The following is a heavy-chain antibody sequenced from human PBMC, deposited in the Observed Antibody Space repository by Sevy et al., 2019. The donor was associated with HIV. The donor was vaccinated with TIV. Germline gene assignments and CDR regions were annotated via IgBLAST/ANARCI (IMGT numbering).Heavy chain of an antibody. D-gene: IGHD2-2*01. CDR2: ISWNSGSI. CDR1: GFTFDDYA. J-gene: IGHJ6*02. V-gene: IGHV3-9*01. CDR3: AKDLAKYCSSTSCYRYYYYGMDV. Sequence: GGSLRLSCAASGFTFDDYAMHWVRQAPGKGLEWVSGISWNSGSIGYADSVKGRFTISRDNAKNSLYLQMNSLRAEDTALYYCAKDLAKYCSSTSCYRYYYYGMDVWGQGTTVTVSS.